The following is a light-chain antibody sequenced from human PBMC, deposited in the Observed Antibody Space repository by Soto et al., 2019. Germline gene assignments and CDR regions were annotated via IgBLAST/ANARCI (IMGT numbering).Light chain of an antibody. J-gene: IGLJ2*01. CDR3: GTWDSSLSAL. Sequence: QSVLTQPPSVSAAPGQKVTISCSGSSSNIGNNYVSWYQQLPGTAPKLLIYDNNKRPSGIPDRFSGSKSGTSATLGITGLQTGDEADYYCGTWDSSLSALFRGGTKVTVL. CDR1: SSNIGNNY. CDR2: DNN. V-gene: IGLV1-51*01.